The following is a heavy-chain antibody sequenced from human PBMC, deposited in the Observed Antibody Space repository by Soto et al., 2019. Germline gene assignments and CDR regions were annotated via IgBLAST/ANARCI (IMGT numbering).Heavy chain of an antibody. Sequence: SVKVSCKASGGSFSSYAISWVRQAPGQGLEWMGGIIPIVGTGNYAQNFQGRVTITADESTSTAYMELSSLRSEDTAMYYCARDLRAAGRHGMDVWGQGNTVTVSS. D-gene: IGHD6-13*01. CDR2: IIPIVGTG. CDR1: GGSFSSYA. V-gene: IGHV1-69*13. CDR3: ARDLRAAGRHGMDV. J-gene: IGHJ6*02.